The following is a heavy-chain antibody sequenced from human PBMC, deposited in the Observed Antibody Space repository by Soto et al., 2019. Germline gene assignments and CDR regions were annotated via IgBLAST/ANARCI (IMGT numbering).Heavy chain of an antibody. CDR2: IYYSGSY. V-gene: IGHV4-30-4*01. D-gene: IGHD2-15*01. Sequence: SETLSLTCTVSGGSISSDDYRWIWIRQTPGKGLEWIGYIYYSGSYYYNPSLKSRVTISVDTSKNQFSLKLSSVTAADTAVYYCARLVVVADTHQDWFDPWGQGTLVTVSS. CDR1: GGSISSDDYR. J-gene: IGHJ5*02. CDR3: ARLVVVADTHQDWFDP.